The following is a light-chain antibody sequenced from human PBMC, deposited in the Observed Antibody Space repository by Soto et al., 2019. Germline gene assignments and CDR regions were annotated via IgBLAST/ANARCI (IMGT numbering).Light chain of an antibody. V-gene: IGKV1D-12*01. J-gene: IGKJ1*01. CDR2: AAS. CDR1: QGISNW. CDR3: LQHNSYPWT. Sequence: SSVSASVGDRVSITCRASQGISNWLAWYQQKPGRAPKLLIYAASSLQSGVSSRFSGSGSGTDFTLTISSLQPEDFATYYCLQHNSYPWTFGQGTKVDIK.